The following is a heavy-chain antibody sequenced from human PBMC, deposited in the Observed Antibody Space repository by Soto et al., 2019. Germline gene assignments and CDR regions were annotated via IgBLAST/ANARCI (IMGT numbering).Heavy chain of an antibody. J-gene: IGHJ4*02. CDR2: ISWNSDSI. D-gene: IGHD4-17*01. V-gene: IGHV3-9*01. CDR3: AKDWAGTVTTLDY. CDR1: GFTFDDYA. Sequence: EVQLVESGGGLVQPGRSLRLSCAASGFTFDDYAMHWVRQAPGKGLEWVSGISWNSDSIDYADSVKGRFSISRDNAKNSLYLHMNSPRAEDTALYYCAKDWAGTVTTLDYWGQGTLVTVSS.